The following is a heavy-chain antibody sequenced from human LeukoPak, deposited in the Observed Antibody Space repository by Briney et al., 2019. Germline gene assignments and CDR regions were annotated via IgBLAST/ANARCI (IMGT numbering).Heavy chain of an antibody. CDR3: ASEDSSGYYCSDY. CDR1: GYTFTGYY. V-gene: IGHV1-2*06. Sequence: ASVKVSCKASGYTFTGYYMHWVRQAPGQGLEWMGRINPNSGGTNYAQKFQGRVTMTRDTSISTAYMELSRLRSDDTAVYYCASEDSSGYYCSDYWGQGTLVTVSS. CDR2: INPNSGGT. D-gene: IGHD3-22*01. J-gene: IGHJ4*02.